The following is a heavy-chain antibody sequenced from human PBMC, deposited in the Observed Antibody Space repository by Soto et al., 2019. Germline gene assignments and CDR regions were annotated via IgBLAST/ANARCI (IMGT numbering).Heavy chain of an antibody. CDR1: GFSLSNGRLG. V-gene: IGHV2-26*01. J-gene: IGHJ3*02. CDR3: ARTRMAGRRQASDI. Sequence: SGPTLVNPTDTLTLTCTVSGFSLSNGRLGVTWIRQPPGKALEWLAHILSNDEKSYSPSLKSRLTISKDTSKSQVVLTMTNMDPVETATYYCARTRMAGRRQASDIWGQGTMVTVS. D-gene: IGHD6-19*01. CDR2: ILSNDEK.